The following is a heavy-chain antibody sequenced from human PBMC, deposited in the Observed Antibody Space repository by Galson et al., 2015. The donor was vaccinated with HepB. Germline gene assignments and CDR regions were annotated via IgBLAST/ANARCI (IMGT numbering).Heavy chain of an antibody. J-gene: IGHJ4*02. D-gene: IGHD3-22*01. CDR2: ISYDGSNK. V-gene: IGHV3-30-3*01. CDR3: ARDLRRDGSGPDY. Sequence: SLRLSCAASGFTFSSYAMHWVRQAPGKGLEWVAVISYDGSNKYYADSVKGRFTISRDNSKNTLYLQMNSLRAEDTAVYYCARDLRRDGSGPDYWGQGTLVTVSS. CDR1: GFTFSSYA.